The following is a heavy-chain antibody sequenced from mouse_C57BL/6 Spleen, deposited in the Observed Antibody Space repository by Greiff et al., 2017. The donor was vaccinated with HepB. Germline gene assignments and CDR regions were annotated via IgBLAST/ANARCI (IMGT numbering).Heavy chain of an antibody. Sequence: QVQLKQPGAELVRPGTSVKLSCKASGYTFTSYWMHWVKQRPGQGLEWIGVIDPSDSYTNYNQKFKGKATLTVDTSSSTAYMQLSSLTSEDSAVYYCARERYDYDGDYWGQGTTLTVSS. CDR3: ARERYDYDGDY. V-gene: IGHV1-59*01. CDR1: GYTFTSYW. D-gene: IGHD2-4*01. J-gene: IGHJ2*01. CDR2: IDPSDSYT.